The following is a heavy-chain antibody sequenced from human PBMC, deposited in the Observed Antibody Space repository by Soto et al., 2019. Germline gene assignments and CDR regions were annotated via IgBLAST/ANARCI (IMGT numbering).Heavy chain of an antibody. CDR2: IYYSGST. V-gene: IGHV4-39*02. Sequence: QLQLQESGPGLVKPSETLSLTCTVSGDSISSSSYYWGWIRQPPGKGLEYIGSIYYSGSTYYNPSLKSRVTISVDTSKNQFSLKLSSVTAADTAVYYCARESYYGVVGYFDYWGQGTLVTVSS. CDR3: ARESYYGVVGYFDY. CDR1: GDSISSSSYY. D-gene: IGHD3-16*01. J-gene: IGHJ4*02.